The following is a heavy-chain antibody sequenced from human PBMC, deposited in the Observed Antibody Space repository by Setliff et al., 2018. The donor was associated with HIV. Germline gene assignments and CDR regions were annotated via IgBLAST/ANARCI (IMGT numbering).Heavy chain of an antibody. D-gene: IGHD1-1*01. CDR1: GGSFSNYY. CDR2: INHSGST. Sequence: SETLSLTCAVYGGSFSNYYWSWIRQPPGKGLEWIGEINHSGSTSYNPSLKSRVTISVDTSKNQFSLKLNSITAADTAIYFCARVRDPNWNYDMDVWGQGTTVTVSS. J-gene: IGHJ6*03. V-gene: IGHV4-34*01. CDR3: ARVRDPNWNYDMDV.